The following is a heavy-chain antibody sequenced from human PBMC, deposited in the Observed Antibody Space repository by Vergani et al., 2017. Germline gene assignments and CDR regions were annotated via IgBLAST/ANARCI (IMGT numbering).Heavy chain of an antibody. CDR1: GFTVSSNY. Sequence: EVQLVEPGGGLIQPGGSLRLSCAASGFTVSSNYMSWVRQAPGKGLEWVSVIYSGGSTYYADSVKGRFTISRDNSKNTLYLQMNSLRAEDTAVYYCARNQKLSGSYYQDYYYYYMDVWGKGTTVTVSS. CDR3: ARNQKLSGSYYQDYYYYYMDV. CDR2: IYSGGST. D-gene: IGHD1-26*01. J-gene: IGHJ6*03. V-gene: IGHV3-53*01.